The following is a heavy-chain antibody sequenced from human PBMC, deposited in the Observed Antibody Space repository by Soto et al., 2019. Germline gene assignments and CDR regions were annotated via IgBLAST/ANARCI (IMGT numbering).Heavy chain of an antibody. CDR3: ARDDGTSGYYYYYYGMDV. CDR2: ISAYNGNT. CDR1: GYTFTSYG. J-gene: IGHJ6*02. V-gene: IGHV1-18*04. Sequence: ASVKVSCKASGYTFTSYGISWVRQAPGQGLEWMGWISAYNGNTNYAQKLQGRVTMTTDTSTSTAYMELRSLRSDDTAVYYCARDDGTSGYYYYYYGMDVWGQGTTVTVSS. D-gene: IGHD1-1*01.